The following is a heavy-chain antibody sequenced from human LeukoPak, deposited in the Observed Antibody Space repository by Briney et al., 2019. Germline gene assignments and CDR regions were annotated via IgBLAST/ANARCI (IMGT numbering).Heavy chain of an antibody. CDR3: ARGMAVEGYCSGGSCYYFDY. CDR2: IYYSGST. Sequence: SETLSLTCTVSGGSISSGDYYWSWIRQPPGKGLEWIGYIYYSGSTYYNPSLKSRVTISVDTSKNQFSLKLSSVTAADTAVYCCARGMAVEGYCSGGSCYYFDYWGQGTLVTVSS. D-gene: IGHD2-15*01. CDR1: GGSISSGDYY. J-gene: IGHJ4*02. V-gene: IGHV4-30-4*01.